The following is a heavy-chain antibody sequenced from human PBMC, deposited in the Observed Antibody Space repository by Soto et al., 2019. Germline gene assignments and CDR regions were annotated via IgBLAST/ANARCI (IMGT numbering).Heavy chain of an antibody. Sequence: EVELVESGGNLVQPGGSLRLSCTASGFTFSRHWMHWVRQTPGKGLVWVSRIDGDGTITTYADSVRGRFTISRDNAKNTLYLQMNILRADDTALYYCARACLIISRSYYFDSWGQGALFTVSS. J-gene: IGHJ4*02. CDR3: ARACLIISRSYYFDS. CDR1: GFTFSRHW. V-gene: IGHV3-74*01. CDR2: IDGDGTIT. D-gene: IGHD2-21*01.